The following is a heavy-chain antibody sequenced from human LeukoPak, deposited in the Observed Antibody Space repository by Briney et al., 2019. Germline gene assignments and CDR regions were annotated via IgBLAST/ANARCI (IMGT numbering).Heavy chain of an antibody. V-gene: IGHV1-18*04. CDR3: ARDLVDTAMVRGVDC. J-gene: IGHJ4*02. Sequence: ASVKVSCKASGYTFTSYGISWVRQAPGQGLEWMGWISAYNGNTNYAQKLQGRVTMTTDTSTSTAYMELRSLRSDDTAVYYCARDLVDTAMVRGVDCWGQGTLVTVSS. CDR1: GYTFTSYG. D-gene: IGHD5-18*01. CDR2: ISAYNGNT.